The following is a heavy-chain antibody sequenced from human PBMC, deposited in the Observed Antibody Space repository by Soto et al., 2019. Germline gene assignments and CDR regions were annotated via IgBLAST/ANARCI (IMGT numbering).Heavy chain of an antibody. CDR2: IYYSGST. V-gene: IGHV4-59*08. Sequence: SETLSLTCTVSDGSIRNYYWSWIRQPPEKGLEWIGYIYYSGSTNYNPSLKSRVTISVDTSKNKFSLKLSSVTAADTAVYYCARHNSIAAAGNWPFDPWGQGTLVTVSS. CDR3: ARHNSIAAAGNWPFDP. J-gene: IGHJ5*02. CDR1: DGSIRNYY. D-gene: IGHD6-13*01.